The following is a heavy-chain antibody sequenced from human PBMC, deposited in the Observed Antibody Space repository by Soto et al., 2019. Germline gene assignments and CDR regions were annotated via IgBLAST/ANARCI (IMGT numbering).Heavy chain of an antibody. CDR2: IYHSGST. CDR1: GGSISSGGYS. V-gene: IGHV4-30-2*01. J-gene: IGHJ4*02. D-gene: IGHD6-19*01. CDR3: ARAGGLGAVAVDY. Sequence: QLQLQESGSGLVKPSQTLSLTCAVSGGSISSGGYSWSWIRQPPGKGLEWIGYIYHSGSTYYNPSPKSPLTISVDRSKNQFSLNLSSVTAADTALYYSARAGGLGAVAVDYWGQGTLVTVSS.